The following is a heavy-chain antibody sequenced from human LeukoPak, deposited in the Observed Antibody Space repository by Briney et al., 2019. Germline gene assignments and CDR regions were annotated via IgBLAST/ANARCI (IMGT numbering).Heavy chain of an antibody. J-gene: IGHJ4*02. Sequence: PGGSLRLSCAASGFTFSTYAMSWVRQAPGKGLEWVSGISGSGGNTNYADSVKGRFTISRDNSKNTLYLQMNSLRAEDTAVYYCAKDPPDIVVVVAAPDYWGQGTLVTVSS. CDR2: ISGSGGNT. CDR3: AKDPPDIVVVVAAPDY. V-gene: IGHV3-23*01. D-gene: IGHD2-15*01. CDR1: GFTFSTYA.